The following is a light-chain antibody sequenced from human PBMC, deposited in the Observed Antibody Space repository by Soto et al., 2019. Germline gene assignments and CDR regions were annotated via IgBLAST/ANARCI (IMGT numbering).Light chain of an antibody. Sequence: DIQMTQSPSTLSASVGARVTITCRANQSISTWLAWYQQKPGKAPDLLIYKASFLESGVPSRFSGSGSGTEFTLTISSLQPDDFATYYCQQYNSYSRTFGQGTKVEIK. CDR3: QQYNSYSRT. CDR2: KAS. CDR1: QSISTW. J-gene: IGKJ1*01. V-gene: IGKV1-5*03.